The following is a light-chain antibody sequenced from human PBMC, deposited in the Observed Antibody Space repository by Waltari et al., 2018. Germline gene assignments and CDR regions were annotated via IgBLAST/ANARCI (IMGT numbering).Light chain of an antibody. V-gene: IGLV2-11*01. CDR3: CPYAGSYLYV. CDR1: SSDVGGYNY. CDR2: DVS. Sequence: QSALTQSRSVSGSPGQSVTISCTGTSSDVGGYNYVSWYQQHPGKAPKLMIYDVSKRPSGVPDRFSGSKSGNTASLTISGLQAEDEADYYCCPYAGSYLYVLGTGTKVTVL. J-gene: IGLJ1*01.